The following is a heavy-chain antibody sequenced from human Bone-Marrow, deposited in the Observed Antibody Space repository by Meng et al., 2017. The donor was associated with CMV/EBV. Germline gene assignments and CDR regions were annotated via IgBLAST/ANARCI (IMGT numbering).Heavy chain of an antibody. J-gene: IGHJ6*04. V-gene: IGHV3-11*04. CDR2: ISTSGTTI. CDR1: EFTFSDYY. CDR3: ARESYDFWSGYYGLYYYYGMDV. Sequence: GGSLRLSCAASEFTFSDYYIAWIRQAPGKGLEWVSYISTSGTTISYADSVKGRFTMSRDNARNSVYLQMNSLRAEDTAVYYCARESYDFWSGYYGLYYYYGMDVWGEATTATFSS. D-gene: IGHD3-3*01.